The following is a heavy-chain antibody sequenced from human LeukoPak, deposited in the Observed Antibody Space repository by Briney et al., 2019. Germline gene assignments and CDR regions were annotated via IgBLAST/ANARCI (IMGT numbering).Heavy chain of an antibody. D-gene: IGHD2/OR15-2a*01. CDR3: AKGSFYCTSSTCPQYYYYMDV. V-gene: IGHV3-30*02. CDR2: VRYDGSEK. J-gene: IGHJ6*03. CDR1: GFTFTRYG. Sequence: PGGSLRLSCAASGFTFTRYGMHRVRQAPGKGLEWVAFVRYDGSEKYYADSVKGRFTISRDDSRNTVFLQMNSLTAEDTAVYYCAKGSFYCTSSTCPQYYYYMDVWGKGTTVIVSS.